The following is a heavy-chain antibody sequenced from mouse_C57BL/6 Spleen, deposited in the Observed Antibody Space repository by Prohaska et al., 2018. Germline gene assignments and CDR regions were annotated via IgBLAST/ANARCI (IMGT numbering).Heavy chain of an antibody. D-gene: IGHD2-5*01. J-gene: IGHJ4*01. V-gene: IGHV1-34*01. Sequence: HGKSLEWIGYIYPNNGGNGYNQKFKGKATLTVDKSSSTAYMELRSLTSEDSAVYYCARGYSNYGNYAMDYWGQGTSVTVSS. CDR2: IYPNNGGN. CDR3: ARGYSNYGNYAMDY.